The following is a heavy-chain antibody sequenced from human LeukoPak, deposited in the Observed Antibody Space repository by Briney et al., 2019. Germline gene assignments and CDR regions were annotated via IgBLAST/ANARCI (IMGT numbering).Heavy chain of an antibody. V-gene: IGHV6-1*01. J-gene: IGHJ4*02. Sequence: SQTLSLTCAISGDSVSSTTLTWNWIRQSPSRGLEWLGRTYYRSKWYTDYAVSVKSRITITPDTSKNQFSLHLNSVAPDDTAVFYCARGSPSSSWYFDYWGQGTLVTVSS. D-gene: IGHD6-13*01. CDR1: GDSVSSTTLT. CDR3: ARGSPSSSWYFDY. CDR2: TYYRSKWYT.